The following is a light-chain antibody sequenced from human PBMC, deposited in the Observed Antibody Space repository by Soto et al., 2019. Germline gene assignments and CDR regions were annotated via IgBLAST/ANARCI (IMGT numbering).Light chain of an antibody. J-gene: IGLJ1*01. Sequence: QSVLTQPPSISGAPGQRVTISCTGSSSNLGAGYDAHWVKFLPGKAPKLIIFADNIRRPGVPDRFSGSKSGSSASLAITGLQAEDEAEYVCQSFARDLNGYVFGSGTKVTAL. V-gene: IGLV1-40*01. CDR1: SSNLGAGYD. CDR2: ADN. CDR3: QSFARDLNGYV.